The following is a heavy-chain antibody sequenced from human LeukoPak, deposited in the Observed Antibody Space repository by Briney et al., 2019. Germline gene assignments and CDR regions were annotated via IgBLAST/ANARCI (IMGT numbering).Heavy chain of an antibody. V-gene: IGHV4-4*07. D-gene: IGHD3-3*01. CDR2: IYTSGNT. Sequence: SETLSLTCTVSGDSISHYYWNWIRQPAGKGREGIGRIYTSGNTNYNPSLKSRVTMSADTSKKQFSLMLASVTAADTDVYYCARVSGGWSGAYYYYYGMDVWGQGNPGHRLL. CDR1: GDSISHYY. CDR3: ARVSGGWSGAYYYYYGMDV. J-gene: IGHJ6*02.